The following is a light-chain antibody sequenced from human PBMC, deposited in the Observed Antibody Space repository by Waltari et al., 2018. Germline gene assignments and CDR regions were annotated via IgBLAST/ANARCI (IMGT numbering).Light chain of an antibody. J-gene: IGKJ3*01. CDR1: QDISNY. CDR3: QRYDNLPVFA. V-gene: IGKV1-33*01. Sequence: DIQLTQSPSSLSASVGDRVTITCRASQDISNYLNWYQQKPGKAPKLLIYDASNLEIGVPSRFSGGQSGTDFTLTINSLLPEDVATYYCQRYDNLPVFAFGPGTKVDVK. CDR2: DAS.